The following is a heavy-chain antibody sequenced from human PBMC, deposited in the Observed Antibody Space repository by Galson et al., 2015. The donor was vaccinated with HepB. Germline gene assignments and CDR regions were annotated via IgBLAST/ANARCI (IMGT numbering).Heavy chain of an antibody. D-gene: IGHD5/OR15-5a*01. CDR3: ATRIVSFRGLDY. Sequence: SVKVSCKASGYTFTSYAMHWVRQAPGQRLEWMGWINAGNGNTKYSQKFQGRVTITRDTSASTAYMELSSLRSEDTAVYYCATRIVSFRGLDYWGQGTLVTVSS. V-gene: IGHV1-3*01. CDR2: INAGNGNT. J-gene: IGHJ4*02. CDR1: GYTFTSYA.